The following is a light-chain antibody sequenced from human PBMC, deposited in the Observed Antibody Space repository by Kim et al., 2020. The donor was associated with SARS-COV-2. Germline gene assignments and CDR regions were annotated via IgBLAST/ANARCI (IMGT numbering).Light chain of an antibody. Sequence: SSELTQDPAVSVALGQTVRITCQGDSLRRYYASWYQQKPGQAPVLVIYGKNNRPSGIPDRFSGSSSGNTASLTITGAQAENEGGYCCHSRDNSGNDHDVF. CDR2: GKN. J-gene: IGLJ1*01. CDR1: SLRRYY. CDR3: HSRDNSGNDHDV. V-gene: IGLV3-19*01.